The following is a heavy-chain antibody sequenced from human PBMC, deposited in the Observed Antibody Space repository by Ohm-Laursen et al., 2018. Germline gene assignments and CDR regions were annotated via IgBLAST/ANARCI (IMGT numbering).Heavy chain of an antibody. Sequence: ASVKVSCKASGYTFSDYYMHWVRQAPGQGLEWMGIINPSGGSTSYAQKFQGRVTMTRDTSTSTVYMELSSLRSEDTAVYYCARGPAKYDYVWGSYRSGSNYYYGMDVWGQGTTVTVSS. D-gene: IGHD3-16*02. V-gene: IGHV1-46*01. J-gene: IGHJ6*02. CDR3: ARGPAKYDYVWGSYRSGSNYYYGMDV. CDR1: GYTFSDYY. CDR2: INPSGGST.